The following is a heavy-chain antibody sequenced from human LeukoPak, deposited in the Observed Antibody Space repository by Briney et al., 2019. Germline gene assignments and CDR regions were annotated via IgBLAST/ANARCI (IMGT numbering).Heavy chain of an antibody. CDR2: MNPNSGNT. J-gene: IGHJ5*02. CDR1: GYTFTSYD. D-gene: IGHD1-26*01. CDR3: ARGYVGATEYWFDP. V-gene: IGHV1-8*01. Sequence: ASVKVSCKASGYTFTSYDINWVRQATGQGLEWMGWMNPNSGNTGYAQKFQGRVTMTRNTSISTAYMGVSSLRSEDTAVYYCARGYVGATEYWFDPWGQGTLVTVSS.